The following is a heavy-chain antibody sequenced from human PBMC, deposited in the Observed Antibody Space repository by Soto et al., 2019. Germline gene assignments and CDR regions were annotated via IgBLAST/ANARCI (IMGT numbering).Heavy chain of an antibody. CDR2: INAGYGNT. J-gene: IGHJ5*02. Sequence: ASVKVSCKASGYTFSSYAMHWVRQAPGQRLEWMGWINAGYGNTKSSQKFQDRVTISRDTPISTAYMEPSRLRSDDTAVYYCARGAHLIAAAGTGALFDPWGQGTLVTAPQ. V-gene: IGHV1-3*01. D-gene: IGHD6-13*01. CDR1: GYTFSSYA. CDR3: ARGAHLIAAAGTGALFDP.